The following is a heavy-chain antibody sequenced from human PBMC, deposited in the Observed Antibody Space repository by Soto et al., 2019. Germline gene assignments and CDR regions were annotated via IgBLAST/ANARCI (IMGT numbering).Heavy chain of an antibody. Sequence: RLSCAASCFGFSTHALRWVRHAPVKGLEWLSSITNTGITTHYADSVKGRFTISRENSRNTLHLQMNNLRVDDTAVYYCAKGFDYGDTKHIDHWGQGTPVTVSS. CDR2: ITNTGITT. D-gene: IGHD4-17*01. V-gene: IGHV3-23*01. CDR3: AKGFDYGDTKHIDH. CDR1: CFGFSTHA. J-gene: IGHJ4*02.